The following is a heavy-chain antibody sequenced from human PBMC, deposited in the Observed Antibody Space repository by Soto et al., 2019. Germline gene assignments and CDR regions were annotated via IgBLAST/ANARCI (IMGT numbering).Heavy chain of an antibody. J-gene: IGHJ4*02. CDR1: GYTFTGYY. CDR3: ARGTTYYYDSSGYPDY. Sequence: ASVKVSFKASGYTFTGYYMHWVRQAPGQGLEWMGWINPNSGGTNYAQKFQGWVTMTRDTSISTAYMELSRLRSDDTAVYYCARGTTYYYDSSGYPDYWGQGTLVTVSS. CDR2: INPNSGGT. D-gene: IGHD3-22*01. V-gene: IGHV1-2*04.